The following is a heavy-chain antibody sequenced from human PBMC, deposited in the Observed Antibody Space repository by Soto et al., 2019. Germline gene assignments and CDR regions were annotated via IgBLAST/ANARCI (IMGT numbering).Heavy chain of an antibody. J-gene: IGHJ5*02. CDR3: ARDMHAGFTHYFDP. D-gene: IGHD1-26*01. CDR2: IYRTGST. Sequence: SETLSLTCAVSGGSFTSNNWWTWVRQPPGQGLEWIGEIYRTGSTNYNPSLKSRVTISLDKSENQFSLKVTSLTAADTAVYYCARDMHAGFTHYFDPWGQGTLVTVSS. V-gene: IGHV4-4*02. CDR1: GGSFTSNNW.